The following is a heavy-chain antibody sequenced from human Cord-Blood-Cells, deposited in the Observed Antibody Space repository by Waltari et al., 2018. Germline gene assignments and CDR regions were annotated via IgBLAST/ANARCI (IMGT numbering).Heavy chain of an antibody. V-gene: IGHV4-39*01. CDR1: GGSISSSSYY. Sequence: QLQLQESGPGLVKPSETLSLTCTVSGGSISSSSYYWGWIRQPPGKGLEWIGSIYYSGSTYSHPSLKSRVTISVDTSKNQFSLKLSSVTAADTAVYYCAFDYYGSGNSYWGQGTLVTVSS. J-gene: IGHJ4*02. CDR3: AFDYYGSGNSY. CDR2: IYYSGST. D-gene: IGHD3-10*01.